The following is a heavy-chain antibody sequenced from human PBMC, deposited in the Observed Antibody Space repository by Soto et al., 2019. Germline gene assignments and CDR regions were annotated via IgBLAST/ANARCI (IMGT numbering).Heavy chain of an antibody. CDR1: GFRFSDHY. CDR2: ISGDGTTI. V-gene: IGHV3-11*01. CDR3: ASDPYYYGSGF. Sequence: QVHLVESGGGLVETGGSLTLSWAASGFRFSDHYMTWIRQAPGKASEWVSKISGDGTTIYHADSVKGRFTVSRDNAKKSVYLQINSLRAEDTAVYYCASDPYYYGSGFWGQGTLVTVSS. J-gene: IGHJ4*02. D-gene: IGHD3-10*01.